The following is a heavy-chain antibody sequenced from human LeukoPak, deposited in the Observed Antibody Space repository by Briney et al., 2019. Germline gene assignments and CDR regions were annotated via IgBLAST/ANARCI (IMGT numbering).Heavy chain of an antibody. V-gene: IGHV4-39*01. CDR2: IYYSGST. CDR3: ARHQLRFLEWLPRYMDV. Sequence: SETLSLTCTVSGGSISSSSYYWGWIRQPPGKGLEWIGSIYYSGSTYYNPSLTSRVTISVDTSKNQFSLKLSSVTAADTAVYYCARHQLRFLEWLPRYMDVWGKGTTVTVSS. CDR1: GGSISSSSYY. J-gene: IGHJ6*03. D-gene: IGHD3-3*01.